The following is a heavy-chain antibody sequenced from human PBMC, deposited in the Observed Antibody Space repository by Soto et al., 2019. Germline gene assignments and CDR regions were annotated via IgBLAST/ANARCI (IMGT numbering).Heavy chain of an antibody. V-gene: IGHV3-23*01. CDR2: ISGSGGST. J-gene: IGHJ4*02. CDR3: AKAISPHDSGDAFDY. D-gene: IGHD4-17*01. CDR1: GFTFSSYA. Sequence: GGSLRLSCAASGFTFSSYAMSWVRQAPGKGLEWVSAISGSGGSTYYADSVKGRFTISRDNSKNTLYLQMNSLRAEDTAVYYCAKAISPHDSGDAFDYWGQGTLVTVSS.